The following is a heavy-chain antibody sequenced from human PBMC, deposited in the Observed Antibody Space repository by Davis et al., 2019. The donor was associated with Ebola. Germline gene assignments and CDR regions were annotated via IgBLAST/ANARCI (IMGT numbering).Heavy chain of an antibody. J-gene: IGHJ5*02. V-gene: IGHV4-34*01. CDR2: INHSGST. CDR3: ARGRRGYSYGFRFWFDP. CDR1: GGSISSYY. D-gene: IGHD5-18*01. Sequence: MPSETLSLTCTVSGGSISSYYWGWIRQPPGKGLEWIGEINHSGSTNYNPSLKSRVTISVDTSKNQFSLKLSSVTAADTAVYYCARGRRGYSYGFRFWFDPWGQGTLVTVSS.